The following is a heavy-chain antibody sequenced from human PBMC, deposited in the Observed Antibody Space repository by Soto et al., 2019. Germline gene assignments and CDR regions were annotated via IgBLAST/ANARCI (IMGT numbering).Heavy chain of an antibody. Sequence: GASVKVSCKASGGTFSSYTISWVRQAPGQGLEWMGRIIPILGIANYAQKFQGRVTITADKSTSTAYMELSSLRSEDTAVYYCARERRSWNYYVGYAFDIWGQGTMVTVSS. CDR3: ARERRSWNYYVGYAFDI. J-gene: IGHJ3*02. D-gene: IGHD1-7*01. CDR2: IIPILGIA. CDR1: GGTFSSYT. V-gene: IGHV1-69*04.